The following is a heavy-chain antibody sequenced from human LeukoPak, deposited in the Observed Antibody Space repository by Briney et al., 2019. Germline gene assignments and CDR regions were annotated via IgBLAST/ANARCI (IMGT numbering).Heavy chain of an antibody. CDR3: ARAIGPAAMRYYFDY. D-gene: IGHD2-2*01. V-gene: IGHV1-69*13. CDR2: IIPIFGTA. CDR1: GGTFSSYA. Sequence: ASVKVSCKASGGTFSSYAISWVRQAPGQGLEWMGGIIPIFGTANYAQKFQGRVTITADESTSTAYMELSSLRSDDTAVYYCARAIGPAAMRYYFDYWGQGTLVTVSS. J-gene: IGHJ4*02.